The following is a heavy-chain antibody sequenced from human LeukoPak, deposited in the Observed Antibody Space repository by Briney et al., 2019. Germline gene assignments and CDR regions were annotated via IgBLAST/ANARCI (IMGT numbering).Heavy chain of an antibody. CDR1: GYTVTGYY. CDR2: INPNSGGT. Sequence: GASVKVSCKASGYTVTGYYMHWLGQAPGQGLGWRGWINPNSGGTNYAQKFQGRVTMTRATSISTAYMELSRLRSDDTAVYYCARVLTYYYGSWGYWGQGTLVTVSS. D-gene: IGHD3-10*01. V-gene: IGHV1-2*02. J-gene: IGHJ4*02. CDR3: ARVLTYYYGSWGY.